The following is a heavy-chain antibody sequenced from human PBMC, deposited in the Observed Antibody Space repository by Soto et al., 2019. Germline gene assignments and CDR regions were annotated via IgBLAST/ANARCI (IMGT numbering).Heavy chain of an antibody. J-gene: IGHJ3*02. V-gene: IGHV3-30*18. CDR3: AKDLYYGSAQEAFDI. D-gene: IGHD3-10*01. CDR2: ISYDGSNK. CDR1: GFTFSSYG. Sequence: PGGSLRLSCAASGFTFSSYGMHWVRQAPGKGLEWVAVISYDGSNKYYADSVKGRFTISRDNSKNTLYLQMNSLRAEDTAVYYCAKDLYYGSAQEAFDIWGQGTMVTVSS.